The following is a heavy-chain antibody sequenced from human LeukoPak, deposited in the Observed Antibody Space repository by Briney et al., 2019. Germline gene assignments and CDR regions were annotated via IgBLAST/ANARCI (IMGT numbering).Heavy chain of an antibody. V-gene: IGHV3-13*01. CDR1: GFTFSSYD. Sequence: PGGTLRLSCAASGFTFSSYDMHWARQATGKGLEWVSAIGTAGDTYYPGSVKGPFTISRENAKNSLYLQMNSLRAGDTAVYYCARGPYSSGHFDYWGQGTLVTVSS. CDR3: ARGPYSSGHFDY. J-gene: IGHJ4*02. D-gene: IGHD6-19*01. CDR2: IGTAGDT.